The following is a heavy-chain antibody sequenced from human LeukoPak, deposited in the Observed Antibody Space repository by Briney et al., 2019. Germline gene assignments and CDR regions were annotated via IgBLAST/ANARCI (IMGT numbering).Heavy chain of an antibody. CDR2: ITYDGYYK. CDR1: GFTFTNYG. Sequence: PGTSLRLSCAASGFTFTNYGMHWVRQAPGKGLEWVALITYDGYYKYYSDSVKGRFTISSDTSKNTLYLQMNSLRAEDTAVYHCAQFLAGDGSWGQGTLVTVSS. J-gene: IGHJ5*02. CDR3: AQFLAGDGS. V-gene: IGHV3-30*03. D-gene: IGHD5-24*01.